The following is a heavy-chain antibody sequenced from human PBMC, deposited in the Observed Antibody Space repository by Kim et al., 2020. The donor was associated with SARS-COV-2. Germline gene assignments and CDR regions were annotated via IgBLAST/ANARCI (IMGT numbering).Heavy chain of an antibody. CDR1: GYTFTSYA. V-gene: IGHV7-4-1*02. D-gene: IGHD5-18*01. Sequence: ASVKVSCKASGYTFTSYAMNWVRQAPGQGLEWMGWINTNTGNPTYAQGFTGRFVFSLDTSVSTAYLQISSLKAEDTAVYYCAVLGGHTAMVDSVGYWGQGTLVSVSS. CDR3: AVLGGHTAMVDSVGY. J-gene: IGHJ4*02. CDR2: INTNTGNP.